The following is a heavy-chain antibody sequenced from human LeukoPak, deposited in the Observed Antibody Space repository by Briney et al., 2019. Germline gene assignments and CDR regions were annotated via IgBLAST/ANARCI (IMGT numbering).Heavy chain of an antibody. J-gene: IGHJ4*02. V-gene: IGHV4-4*02. CDR3: ARGRPSNWGSDYFDY. D-gene: IGHD7-27*01. Sequence: PSETLSLTCAVSGGSISSSNWWSWVRQPPGKGLEWIGEIYHSGSTNYNPSLKSRVTISVDKSKNQFSLKLSSLRSEDTAVYYCARGRPSNWGSDYFDYWGQGTLVTVSS. CDR1: GGSISSSNW. CDR2: IYHSGST.